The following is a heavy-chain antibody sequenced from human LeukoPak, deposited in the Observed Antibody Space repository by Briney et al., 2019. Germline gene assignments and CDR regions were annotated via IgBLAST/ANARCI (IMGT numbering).Heavy chain of an antibody. D-gene: IGHD5-18*01. CDR3: ARRASTERGHSYGLDY. CDR1: GFTFSDYY. Sequence: GGSLRLSCAASGFTFSDYYMSWIRQAPGKALEWVSYVSSGSSTIYYADSVKGRITISRDNAKNSLYLQMNSLRAEDSAVYYCARRASTERGHSYGLDYWGQGTLVTVSS. CDR2: VSSGSSTI. V-gene: IGHV3-11*04. J-gene: IGHJ4*02.